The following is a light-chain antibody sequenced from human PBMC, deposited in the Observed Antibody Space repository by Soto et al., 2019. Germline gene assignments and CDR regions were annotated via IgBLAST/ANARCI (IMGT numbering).Light chain of an antibody. CDR1: QSVSNK. V-gene: IGKV3-15*01. CDR2: AAD. Sequence: EVVMRQSPATLSVSPGETATLSCRASQSVSNKLAWTQQRPGQAPRLLIYAADTRATRIPDRFSGSGSGREVTLTISSLQSGDFAVYYCQQYNNLPPWTFGQGTKVEVK. CDR3: QQYNNLPPWT. J-gene: IGKJ1*01.